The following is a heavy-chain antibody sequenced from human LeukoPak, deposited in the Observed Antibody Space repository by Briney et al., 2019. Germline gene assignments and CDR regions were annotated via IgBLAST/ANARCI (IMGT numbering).Heavy chain of an antibody. D-gene: IGHD3-10*01. CDR2: IFYSGST. Sequence: SETLSLTCTVSGGSISSSNYYWGWLRQPPGTGLEWIGSIFYSGSTYYNPSLKSRVTISVDTSKNQLSLKLSSVTAADTAVYYCARVRYYGSGSYNYYYMDVWGKGTTVTISS. V-gene: IGHV4-39*07. CDR3: ARVRYYGSGSYNYYYMDV. CDR1: GGSISSSNYY. J-gene: IGHJ6*03.